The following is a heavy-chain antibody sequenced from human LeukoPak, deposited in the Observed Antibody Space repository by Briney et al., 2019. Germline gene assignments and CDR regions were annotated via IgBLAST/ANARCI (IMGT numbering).Heavy chain of an antibody. CDR3: AKYPPRRGSISVDRDYSNLLGYYYYMDV. V-gene: IGHV1-8*02. J-gene: IGHJ6*03. Sequence: ASVKVSCKASGYSFTNYDINWVRQAAGQGLEWMGWVNPNNGDAGFSQKFQGRVTLTSNTSLTTAYMELTSLTSEDTAVYYCAKYPPRRGSISVDRDYSNLLGYYYYMDVWGKGTTVTVSS. CDR2: VNPNNGDA. D-gene: IGHD4-11*01. CDR1: GYSFTNYD.